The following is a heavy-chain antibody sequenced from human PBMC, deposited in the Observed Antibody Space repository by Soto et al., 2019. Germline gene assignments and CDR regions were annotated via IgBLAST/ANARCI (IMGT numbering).Heavy chain of an antibody. Sequence: EVQLVESGGGLVKPGGSLRLSCAASGFTFSSYSMNWVRQAPGKGLEWVSSISSSSSYIYYADSVKGRFTISRDNAKNSLYLQMNSLRAEDTAVYYCAREKVPNDAFDIWGQGTMVTVSS. V-gene: IGHV3-21*01. CDR3: AREKVPNDAFDI. CDR1: GFTFSSYS. CDR2: ISSSSSYI. J-gene: IGHJ3*02.